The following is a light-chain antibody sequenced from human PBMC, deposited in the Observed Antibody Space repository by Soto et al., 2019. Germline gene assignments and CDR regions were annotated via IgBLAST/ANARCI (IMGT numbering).Light chain of an antibody. CDR1: SSNIGGYT. J-gene: IGLJ3*02. CDR2: TND. V-gene: IGLV1-44*01. CDR3: AAWDDSLNGPV. Sequence: QSVLTQSPSASGTPGQRVTISCSGSSSNIGGYTVNWYLQVPGTAPKLLIYTNDRRPSGVPDRFSGSKSDTSASLAISELQSEDEADYYCAAWDDSLNGPVFGGGTKLTVL.